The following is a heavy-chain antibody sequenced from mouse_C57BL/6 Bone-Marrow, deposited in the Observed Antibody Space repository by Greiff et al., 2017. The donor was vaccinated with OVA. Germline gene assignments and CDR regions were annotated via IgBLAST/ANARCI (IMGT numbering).Heavy chain of an antibody. D-gene: IGHD1-1*01. CDR3: ARGHGSSYYARDG. Sequence: EVKLMESEGGLVQPGSSMKLSCTASGFTFSDYYMAWVRQVPDTGLEWVANINYDGSSTYYLDSLKSRFIISRDNEKNILYLQMRSLKSEETATYDCARGHGSSYYARDGWGRGTAVTV. CDR1: GFTFSDYY. V-gene: IGHV5-16*01. CDR2: INYDGSST. J-gene: IGHJ4*01.